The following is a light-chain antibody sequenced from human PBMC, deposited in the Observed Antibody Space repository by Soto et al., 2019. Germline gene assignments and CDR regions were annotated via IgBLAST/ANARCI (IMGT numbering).Light chain of an antibody. J-gene: IGKJ5*01. CDR2: AAS. CDR3: QQSYNSPPIT. Sequence: DIQMTQSPSSLSASVGDRVTITCRAGQNIFSSLNWYQQKPGKAPKLLIYAASSLQSGVSSRFSGSGSGTDFTLTITSLQPEDFATYYCQQSYNSPPITFGQGTRLEIK. V-gene: IGKV1-39*01. CDR1: QNIFSS.